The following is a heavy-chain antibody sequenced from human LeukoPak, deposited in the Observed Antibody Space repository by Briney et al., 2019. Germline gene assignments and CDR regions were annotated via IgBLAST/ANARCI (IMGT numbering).Heavy chain of an antibody. J-gene: IGHJ4*02. CDR2: IYTSGST. Sequence: SQTLSLTCTVSGGSISSGSYYWSWIRQPAGKGLEWIGRIYTSGSTNYNPSLKSRVTISVDTSKNQFSLKLSSVTAADTAVYYCARGMLDSSGYTFDYWGQGTLVTVSS. V-gene: IGHV4-61*02. D-gene: IGHD3-22*01. CDR1: GGSISSGSYY. CDR3: ARGMLDSSGYTFDY.